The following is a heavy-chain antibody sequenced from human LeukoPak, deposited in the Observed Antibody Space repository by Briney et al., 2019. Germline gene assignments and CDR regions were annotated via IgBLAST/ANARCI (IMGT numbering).Heavy chain of an antibody. Sequence: ASVKVSCKASGGTFSSYAISWVRQAPGQGLEWMGWISAYNGNTNYAQKLQGRVTMTTDTSTSTAYMELRSLRSDDTAVYYCARDGEYIDGGIQKDYWGQGTLVTVSS. CDR3: ARDGEYIDGGIQKDY. CDR1: GGTFSSYA. J-gene: IGHJ4*02. D-gene: IGHD5-18*01. V-gene: IGHV1-18*01. CDR2: ISAYNGNT.